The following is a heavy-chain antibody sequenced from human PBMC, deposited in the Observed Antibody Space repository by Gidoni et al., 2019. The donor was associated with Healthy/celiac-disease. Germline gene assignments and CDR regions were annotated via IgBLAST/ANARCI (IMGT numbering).Heavy chain of an antibody. CDR2: IKSKTDGGTT. CDR1: GFPFSNAW. Sequence: EVQLVESGGGLVKPGGSLRLSCAASGFPFSNAWMSWVRQAPGRGLEWVGRIKSKTDGGTTDYAAPVKGRFTISRDDSKNTLYLQMNSLKTEDTAVYYCSTYSGSYAIFDYWGQGTLVTVSS. CDR3: STYSGSYAIFDY. V-gene: IGHV3-15*01. J-gene: IGHJ4*02. D-gene: IGHD1-26*01.